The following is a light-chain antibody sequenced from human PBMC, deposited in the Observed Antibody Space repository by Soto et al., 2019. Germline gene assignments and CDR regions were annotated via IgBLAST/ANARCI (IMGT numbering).Light chain of an antibody. CDR2: AAS. V-gene: IGKV1-8*01. CDR1: QGISSS. J-gene: IGKJ4*01. Sequence: AIRMTQSPSSLSASTGDRVTITCRASQGISSSLAWYQQKPGKAPKLLIYAASTLQSGVPSRLSGSGSGTACPLAISCLQSEDFATYYCQQYYSYLAITFGGGTKVEIK. CDR3: QQYYSYLAIT.